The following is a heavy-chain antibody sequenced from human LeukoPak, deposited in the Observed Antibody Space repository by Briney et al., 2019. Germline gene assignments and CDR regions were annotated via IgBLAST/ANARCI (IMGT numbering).Heavy chain of an antibody. D-gene: IGHD3-22*01. Sequence: SETLSLTCIVSGGSISSYYWSGIRQPAGKGLEWIGRIYTSGSTNYNPSLKSRVTMSVDTSKNQFSLKLSSVTAADTAVYYCARSNSGYYEYYFDYWGQGTLVTVSS. CDR2: IYTSGST. V-gene: IGHV4-4*07. CDR1: GGSISSYY. J-gene: IGHJ4*02. CDR3: ARSNSGYYEYYFDY.